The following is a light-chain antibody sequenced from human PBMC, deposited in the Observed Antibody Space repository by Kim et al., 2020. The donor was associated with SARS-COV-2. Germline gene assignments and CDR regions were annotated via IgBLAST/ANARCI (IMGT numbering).Light chain of an antibody. CDR3: QVWDSISDHGV. Sequence: APGKRARITCGGNNIGSQSVHWYQQKPGQAPVLVVYYDSDRPSGIPERFSGSNSGNTATLIISRVEAGDEADYYCQVWDSISDHGVFGGGTQLTVL. J-gene: IGLJ3*02. CDR2: YDS. V-gene: IGLV3-21*03. CDR1: NIGSQS.